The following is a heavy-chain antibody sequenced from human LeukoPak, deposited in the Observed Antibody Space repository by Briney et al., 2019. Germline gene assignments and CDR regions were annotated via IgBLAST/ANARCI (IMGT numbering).Heavy chain of an antibody. Sequence: SETLSLTCTVSGGSISSSNYNWGWLRQSPGKGLVWIASIHHSGTTYYNPSLKSRVTISLDTSNNQFSLRLSSVTAADTAVYFCARHPVVVVPTAHFDYWGQGTLVTVSS. CDR3: ARHPVVVVPTAHFDY. CDR2: IHHSGTT. CDR1: GGSISSSNYN. J-gene: IGHJ4*02. V-gene: IGHV4-39*01. D-gene: IGHD2-2*01.